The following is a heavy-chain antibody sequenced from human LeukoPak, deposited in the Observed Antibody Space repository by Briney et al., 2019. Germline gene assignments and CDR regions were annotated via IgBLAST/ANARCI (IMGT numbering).Heavy chain of an antibody. D-gene: IGHD3-22*01. CDR1: GGSISSYY. V-gene: IGHV4-59*08. Sequence: SETLSLTCTVSGGSISSYYWSWIRQPPGEGLEWIGYIYYSGSTNYNPSLKSRVTISVDTSKNQFSLKLSSVTAADTAVYYCARASYYYDSSGYYHRTYYSDYWGQGTLVTVSS. CDR2: IYYSGST. CDR3: ARASYYYDSSGYYHRTYYSDY. J-gene: IGHJ4*02.